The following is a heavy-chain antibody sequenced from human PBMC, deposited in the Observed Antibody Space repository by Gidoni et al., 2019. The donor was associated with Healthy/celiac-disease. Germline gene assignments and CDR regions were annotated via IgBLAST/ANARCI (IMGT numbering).Heavy chain of an antibody. CDR3: ARWGLLPDYYYYGMDV. V-gene: IGHV1-3*01. CDR1: GYTFTSYA. Sequence: QVQLVQSGAEVKKPGASVKVSCKASGYTFTSYAMHWVRQAPGQRLEWMGWINAGNGNTKYSQKFQGRVTITRDTSASTAYMELSSLRSEDTAVYYCARWGLLPDYYYYGMDVWGQGTTVTVSS. D-gene: IGHD2-21*01. CDR2: INAGNGNT. J-gene: IGHJ6*02.